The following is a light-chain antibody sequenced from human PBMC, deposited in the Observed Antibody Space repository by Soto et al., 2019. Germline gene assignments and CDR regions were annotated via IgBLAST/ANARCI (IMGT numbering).Light chain of an antibody. CDR2: PAS. CDR3: QQIYSAPLT. CDR1: QGISSD. J-gene: IGKJ4*01. V-gene: IGKV1-9*01. Sequence: DIQLTQSPSFLSASVGDRVTITCRASQGISSDLAWYRQKPGKAPEVLIYPASTLQSGVPSRFSGTGSGTEFTLTVSSLQPEDFATYFCQQIYSAPLTFGGGTKVDIK.